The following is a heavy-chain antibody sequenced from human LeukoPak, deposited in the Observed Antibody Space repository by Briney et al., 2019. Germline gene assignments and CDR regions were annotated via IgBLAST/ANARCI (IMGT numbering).Heavy chain of an antibody. CDR1: VYTLPSYD. Sequence: GASVTDSCQASVYTLPSYDINGVRQASAQGLEWMGWMNPNSDNTGYAQKFQGRVTMTRNTSISTAYMELSSLRSEDTAVYYCARAGSWNSVAFDIWGQGTMVTVSS. CDR3: ARAGSWNSVAFDI. D-gene: IGHD2-15*01. J-gene: IGHJ3*02. CDR2: MNPNSDNT. V-gene: IGHV1-8*01.